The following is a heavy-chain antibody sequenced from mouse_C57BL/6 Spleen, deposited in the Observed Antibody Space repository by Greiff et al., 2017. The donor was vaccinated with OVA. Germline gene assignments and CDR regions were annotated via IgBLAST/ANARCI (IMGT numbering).Heavy chain of an antibody. CDR2: IDPSDSYT. Sequence: QVQLQQPGAELVKPGASVKLSCKASGYTFTSYWMQWVKQRPGQGLEWIGEIDPSDSYTNYNQKFKGKATLTVDTSSSTAYMQLSSLTSEDSAVYYCAIYGGRYYAMDYWGQGTSVTVSS. D-gene: IGHD1-2*01. J-gene: IGHJ4*01. CDR1: GYTFTSYW. CDR3: AIYGGRYYAMDY. V-gene: IGHV1-50*01.